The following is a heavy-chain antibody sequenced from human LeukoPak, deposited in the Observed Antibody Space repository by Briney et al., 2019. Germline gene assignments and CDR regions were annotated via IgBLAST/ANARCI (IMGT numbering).Heavy chain of an antibody. CDR1: GGSISSYY. Sequence: SETLSLTCTVSGGSISSYYWSWIRQPPGKGLEWIGYIYYSGSTNYNPSLKSRVTISVDTSKNQFSLKLSSVTAADTAVYYCARAKRGYGSGSYYNDYWGQGTLVTVSS. J-gene: IGHJ4*02. CDR2: IYYSGST. CDR3: ARAKRGYGSGSYYNDY. D-gene: IGHD3-10*01. V-gene: IGHV4-59*12.